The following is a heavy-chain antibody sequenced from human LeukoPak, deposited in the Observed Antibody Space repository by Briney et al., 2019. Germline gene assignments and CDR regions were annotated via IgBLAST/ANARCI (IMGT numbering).Heavy chain of an antibody. V-gene: IGHV3-74*01. CDR1: GFTFSSYW. CDR3: AKAEGITLIRGVSYYFDY. CDR2: INSDGSST. Sequence: GGSLRLSCAASGFTFSSYWMHWVRQAPGKGLVWVSRINSDGSSTTYADSVKGRFTISRDNSKNTLYLQMNSLRPEDTAVYYCAKAEGITLIRGVSYYFDYWGQGTLVTVSS. D-gene: IGHD3-10*01. J-gene: IGHJ4*02.